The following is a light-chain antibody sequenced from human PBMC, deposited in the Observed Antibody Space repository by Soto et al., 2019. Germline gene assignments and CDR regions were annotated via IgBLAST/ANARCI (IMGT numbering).Light chain of an antibody. V-gene: IGKV1-9*01. CDR2: SAS. CDR1: RGISSY. J-gene: IGKJ5*01. Sequence: IQLTQSPSSLSASVGDRVTITCQASRGISSYLAWYQQKPGKAPKLLVYSASTLQSGVPSRFSGSGSGPDFTLTIISLQPEDSSTYFCHQLNSYPQTFGQGTRLEIK. CDR3: HQLNSYPQT.